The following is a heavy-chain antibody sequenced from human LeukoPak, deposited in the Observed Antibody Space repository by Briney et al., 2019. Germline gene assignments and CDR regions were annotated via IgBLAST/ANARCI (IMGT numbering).Heavy chain of an antibody. J-gene: IGHJ3*02. CDR1: GYTFTSYD. Sequence: ASVKVSCKASGYTFTSYDINWVRQATGQELEWMGWMNPNSGNTGYAQKFQGRVTMTRNTSISTAYMELSSLRSEDTAVYYCARTEQLGLVSGFDIWGQGTMVTVSS. CDR3: ARTEQLGLVSGFDI. CDR2: MNPNSGNT. D-gene: IGHD6-6*01. V-gene: IGHV1-8*01.